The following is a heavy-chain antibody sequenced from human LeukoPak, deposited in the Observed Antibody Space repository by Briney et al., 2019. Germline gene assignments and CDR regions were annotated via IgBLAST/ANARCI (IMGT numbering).Heavy chain of an antibody. CDR1: GGSISSYY. V-gene: IGHV4-4*07. CDR2: IYTSGST. D-gene: IGHD3-22*01. CDR3: ARDWFHDSSGYRFDY. Sequence: KPSETLSLTCTVSGGSISSYYWSWIRQPAGKGLEWIGRIYTSGSTNYNPSLKSRVTMSVDTSKNQFSLKLSSVTAADTAVYYCARDWFHDSSGYRFDYWGQGTLVTVSS. J-gene: IGHJ4*02.